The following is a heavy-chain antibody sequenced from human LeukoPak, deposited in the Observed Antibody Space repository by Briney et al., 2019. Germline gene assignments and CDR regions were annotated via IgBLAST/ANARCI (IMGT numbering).Heavy chain of an antibody. J-gene: IGHJ4*02. CDR3: ASSFNFWND. CDR1: GFTFSSYA. CDR2: ISGTGGST. V-gene: IGHV3-23*01. D-gene: IGHD3-3*01. Sequence: GGSLRLSCGASGFTFSSYAMSWVRQAPGKGLEWVSTISGTGGSTYYADSVKGRFTISRDNSKNTLYLQMNSLRAEDTAVYYWASSFNFWNDWAQGPVVTVSS.